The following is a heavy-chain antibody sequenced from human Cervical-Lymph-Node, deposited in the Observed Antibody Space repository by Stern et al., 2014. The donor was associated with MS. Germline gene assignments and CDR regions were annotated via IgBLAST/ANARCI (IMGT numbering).Heavy chain of an antibody. CDR1: GD. D-gene: IGHD3-10*01. CDR3: ATGAGDNWFDP. Sequence: EQLVEYGADVKKPGSSVRVSCKASGDISWLRQAPGQGLEYMGGIIRPVVRAHYTQRFQGILSIPADKSTNTTYMELSSLRSDDTAIYYCATGAGDNWFDPWGQGTLVSVSS. V-gene: IGHV1-69*06. J-gene: IGHJ5*02. CDR2: IIRPVVRA.